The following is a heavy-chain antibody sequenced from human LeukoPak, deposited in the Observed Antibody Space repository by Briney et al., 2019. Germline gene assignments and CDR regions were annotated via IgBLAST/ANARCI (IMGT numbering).Heavy chain of an antibody. D-gene: IGHD3-10*01. V-gene: IGHV3-23*01. CDR3: AKGATYHGSGSYFPFDY. Sequence: GRSLRLSCEASGFTFSSYGMSWVRQAPGKGLEWVSSISGSGGSTYYADSVKGRFTISRDNSMNTLYLQMNSLRAQDAALYYCAKGATYHGSGSYFPFDYWGQGALVTVSS. J-gene: IGHJ4*02. CDR1: GFTFSSYG. CDR2: ISGSGGST.